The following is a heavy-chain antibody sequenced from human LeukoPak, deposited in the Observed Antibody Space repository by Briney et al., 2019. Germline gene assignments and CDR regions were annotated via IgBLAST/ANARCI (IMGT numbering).Heavy chain of an antibody. CDR1: GFPFRSFA. CDR2: ISGSGAGT. J-gene: IGHJ4*02. D-gene: IGHD3-16*01. V-gene: IGHV3-23*01. Sequence: GGSLRLSCAASGFPFRSFAMSWVRQTRGKGLEWVATISGSGAGTYYPDSTRGRFTISRDNVKHALYLQINNLRAEDTAVYLCAKSPDVVMEAVGTTFDSWGQGALVTVSS. CDR3: AKSPDVVMEAVGTTFDS.